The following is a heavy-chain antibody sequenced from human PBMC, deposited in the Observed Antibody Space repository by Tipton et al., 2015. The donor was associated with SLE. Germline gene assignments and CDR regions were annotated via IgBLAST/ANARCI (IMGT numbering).Heavy chain of an antibody. D-gene: IGHD6-13*01. V-gene: IGHV3-21*01. Sequence: SLRLSCAASGFTFSSYSMNWVRQAPGKGLEWVSSISSSSSYIYYADSVKGRFTISRDNAKNSLYLQMNSLRAEDTAVYYCAKDSSSSSWYGKGMDVWGQGTTVTVSS. J-gene: IGHJ6*02. CDR2: ISSSSSYI. CDR3: AKDSSSSSWYGKGMDV. CDR1: GFTFSSYS.